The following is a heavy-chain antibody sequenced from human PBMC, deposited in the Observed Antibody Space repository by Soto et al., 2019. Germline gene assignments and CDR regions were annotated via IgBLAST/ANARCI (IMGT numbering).Heavy chain of an antibody. CDR2: ISYDGNNK. Sequence: QVQLVESGGGVVQPGRSLRLSCAASGFTFRNYGMHWVRQAPGKGLEWVAVISYDGNNKYYADSVKGRFTISRDNSENPLYRQMDSLRAEDTAVYYCAKVKSMKTVGDAFDIWGQGTQVTVSS. J-gene: IGHJ3*02. CDR3: AKVKSMKTVGDAFDI. V-gene: IGHV3-30*18. D-gene: IGHD3-22*01. CDR1: GFTFRNYG.